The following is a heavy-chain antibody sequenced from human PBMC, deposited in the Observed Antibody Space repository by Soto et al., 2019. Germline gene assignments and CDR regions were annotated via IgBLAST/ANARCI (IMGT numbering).Heavy chain of an antibody. J-gene: IGHJ5*02. CDR2: IYYSGST. CDR3: ARDRLANWFDP. V-gene: IGHV4-59*13. Sequence: PSETLSLTCTVAGGSISSYSWNWIRQPPGKGLEWIGYIYYSGSTKYNPSLKSRVTISVDTSKNQFSLKLSSVTAADTAVYYCARDRLANWFDPWGQGTLVTVSS. D-gene: IGHD3-9*01. CDR1: GGSISSYS.